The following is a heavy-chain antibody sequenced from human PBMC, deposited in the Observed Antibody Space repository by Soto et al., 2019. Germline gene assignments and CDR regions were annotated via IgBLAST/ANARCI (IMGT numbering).Heavy chain of an antibody. Sequence: GGSLRLSCAASGFTFSSYDMSWVRQAPGKGLEWVSDISGSGGSTYYADSVKGRFTISRDNSKNTLYLQMNSLRAEDTAVYYCAKALGGSYYFDYWGQGTLVTVSS. D-gene: IGHD1-26*01. CDR2: ISGSGGST. J-gene: IGHJ4*02. CDR3: AKALGGSYYFDY. V-gene: IGHV3-23*01. CDR1: GFTFSSYD.